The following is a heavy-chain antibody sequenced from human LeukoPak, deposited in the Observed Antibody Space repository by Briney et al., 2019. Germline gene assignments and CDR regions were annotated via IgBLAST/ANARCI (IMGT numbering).Heavy chain of an antibody. CDR1: GFSVRTNF. CDR3: TRSGYRHPYHFES. J-gene: IGHJ4*02. D-gene: IGHD3-22*01. V-gene: IGHV3-53*01. CDR2: IYTGGGT. Sequence: GGSLRLSCAVSGFSVRTNFMSWVRQAPGKGLERVSVIYTGGGTDHADSVKGRFTISRDNSENTLSLQMNSLRADDTAIYYCTRSGYRHPYHFESWGQGTLVIVSS.